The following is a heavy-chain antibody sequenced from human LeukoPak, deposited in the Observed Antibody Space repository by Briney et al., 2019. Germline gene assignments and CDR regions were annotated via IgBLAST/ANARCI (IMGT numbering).Heavy chain of an antibody. D-gene: IGHD3-22*01. Sequence: SETLSLTCTVSGGSISSYYWSWIRQPPGKGLEWIGYIYYSGSTYYNPSLKSRVTISVDTSKNQFSLKLSSVTAADTAVYYCARVYYDSSGYYLNWFDPWGQGTLVTVSS. V-gene: IGHV4-59*12. CDR3: ARVYYDSSGYYLNWFDP. CDR2: IYYSGST. CDR1: GGSISSYY. J-gene: IGHJ5*02.